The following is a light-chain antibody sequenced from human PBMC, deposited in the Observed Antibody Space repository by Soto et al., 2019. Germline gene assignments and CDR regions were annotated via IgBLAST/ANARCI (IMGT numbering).Light chain of an antibody. CDR2: GAS. J-gene: IGKJ1*01. Sequence: EIVLTQSPGTLSLSPGERATLSCRASQSVSTSYLAWYQQKPGQAPRLLIYGASSRATGIPDRFSGSASGTDFTLTISRLEPEDFAVYYCQLYGSTTWTFGQGTKVEIK. CDR3: QLYGSTTWT. CDR1: QSVSTSY. V-gene: IGKV3-20*01.